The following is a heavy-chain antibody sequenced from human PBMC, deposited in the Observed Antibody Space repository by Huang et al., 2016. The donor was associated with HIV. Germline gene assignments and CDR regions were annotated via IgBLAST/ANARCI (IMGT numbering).Heavy chain of an antibody. V-gene: IGHV4-39*01. CDR2: IYHRGST. D-gene: IGHD1-20*01. J-gene: IGHJ6*03. Sequence: QLQLQESGPGLVKPSETLSLTCTVSGGSISSSGYYWGWIRQPPGKGLEWIGSIYHRGSTYYYPSLRSRVTIFIDTSKFQFSLKLKSVTPADTAVYYCATNNWNDSYYYFMDVWGKGTTVTVSS. CDR1: GGSISSSGYY. CDR3: ATNNWNDSYYYFMDV.